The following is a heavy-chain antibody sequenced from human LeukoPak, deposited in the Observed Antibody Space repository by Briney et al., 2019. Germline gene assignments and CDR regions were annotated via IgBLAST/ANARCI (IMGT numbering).Heavy chain of an antibody. J-gene: IGHJ4*02. Sequence: PGGSLRLSCAASGFSFSSYAMSWVRQAPGKGLEWVSTISGGGTFTYYADSVKGRFTISRDNSKNTLFLQFNSLRADDTAVYYCAKGRGTTVTAAANYWGQGTLVTVSS. V-gene: IGHV3-23*01. CDR3: AKGRGTTVTAAANY. CDR1: GFSFSSYA. D-gene: IGHD4-17*01. CDR2: ISGGGTFT.